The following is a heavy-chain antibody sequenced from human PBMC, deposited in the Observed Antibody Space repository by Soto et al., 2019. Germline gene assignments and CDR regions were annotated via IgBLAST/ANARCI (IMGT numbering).Heavy chain of an antibody. CDR3: ERDQELVGDTTYFYYYYGMDV. D-gene: IGHD1-26*01. CDR2: ISAYNANP. J-gene: IGHJ6*02. V-gene: IGHV1-18*01. Sequence: VRQAPGQGLECIGCISAYNANPHYAQKLQCRVTMTTYTSTSTAYIDLMSLRPGDTAAYYCERDQELVGDTTYFYYYYGMDVWGQGPTVPVSS.